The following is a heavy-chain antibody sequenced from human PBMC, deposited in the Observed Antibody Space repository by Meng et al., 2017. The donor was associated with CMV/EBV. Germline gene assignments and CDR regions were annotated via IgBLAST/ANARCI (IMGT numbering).Heavy chain of an antibody. CDR1: GLPVGDHY. CDR2: IGGSGSPM. CDR3: ARVSYSGIGF. Sequence: LSCAASGLPVGDHYWSWIRQAPGKGLESISYIGGSGSPMYHADSVKGRFTISRENAKNSLYLQMNSLRAEDTAVYYCARVSYSGIGFWGQGTLVTVSS. J-gene: IGHJ4*02. V-gene: IGHV3-11*01. D-gene: IGHD5-12*01.